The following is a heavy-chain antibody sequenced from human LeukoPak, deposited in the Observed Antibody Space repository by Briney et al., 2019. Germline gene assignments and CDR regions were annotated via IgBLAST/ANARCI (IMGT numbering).Heavy chain of an antibody. J-gene: IGHJ4*02. CDR3: ARDSRLAHFDY. Sequence: PGGSLRLSCAASGFTFSSYAMHWVRQAPGKGLEWVAVISYDGSNKYYADSVKGRFTISRDNSKNTLYLQMNSLRAEDTAVYYCARDSRLAHFDYWGQGTLVTVSS. CDR2: ISYDGSNK. CDR1: GFTFSSYA. V-gene: IGHV3-30-3*01.